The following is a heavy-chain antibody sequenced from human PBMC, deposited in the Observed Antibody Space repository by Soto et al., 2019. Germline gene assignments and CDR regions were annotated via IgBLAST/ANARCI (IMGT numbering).Heavy chain of an antibody. Sequence: SETLSLTCTVSGGSISSSSYYWVWIRQPPGKGLEWIGSRFYSGSTYYNPSLKSRVTISVDTSKNQFSLRLTSVTAADTAVYYCASTTRSYFYGMDVWGQGTMVT. CDR2: RFYSGST. V-gene: IGHV4-39*01. CDR1: GGSISSSSYY. CDR3: ASTTRSYFYGMDV. J-gene: IGHJ6*02. D-gene: IGHD1-1*01.